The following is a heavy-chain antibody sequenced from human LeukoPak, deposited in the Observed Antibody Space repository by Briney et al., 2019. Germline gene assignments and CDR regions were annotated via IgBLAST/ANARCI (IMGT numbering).Heavy chain of an antibody. J-gene: IGHJ4*02. V-gene: IGHV1-24*01. Sequence: ASVKVSCKASGYTLTELSMHWVRQAPGKGLEWKGGFDPEDGETIYAQKFQGRVTMTEDTSTDTAYMELSSLRSEDTAVYYCATQGYSSVAKHYFDYWGQGTLVTVSS. D-gene: IGHD6-19*01. CDR3: ATQGYSSVAKHYFDY. CDR2: FDPEDGET. CDR1: GYTLTELS.